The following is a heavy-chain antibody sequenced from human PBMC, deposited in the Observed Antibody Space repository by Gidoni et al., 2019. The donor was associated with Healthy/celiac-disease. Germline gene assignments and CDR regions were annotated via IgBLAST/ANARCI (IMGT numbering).Heavy chain of an antibody. CDR2: ISGSGGST. V-gene: IGHV3-23*01. D-gene: IGHD3-10*01. Sequence: EVQLLESGGGLVQPGGSLRLSCAASGFTFSSYAMSWVRQAPGKGLEWVSAISGSGGSTYYADSVKGRFTISRDNSKNTLYLQMNSLRAEDTAVYYCVKARGSYYYYYGMDVWGQGTTVTVSS. CDR1: GFTFSSYA. J-gene: IGHJ6*02. CDR3: VKARGSYYYYYGMDV.